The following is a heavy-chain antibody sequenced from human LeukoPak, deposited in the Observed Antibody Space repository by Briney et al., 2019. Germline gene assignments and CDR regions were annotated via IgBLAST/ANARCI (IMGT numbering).Heavy chain of an antibody. J-gene: IGHJ6*03. CDR1: GGSISSYY. D-gene: IGHD5-12*01. Sequence: PSEALSLTCTVSGGSISSYYWSWIRQPPGKGLEWIGYIYYSGSTNYNPSLKGRVTISVDTSKNQFSLKLSSVTAADTAVYYCARATISFAPYYYYYYMDVWGKGTTVTVSS. CDR2: IYYSGST. V-gene: IGHV4-59*01. CDR3: ARATISFAPYYYYYYMDV.